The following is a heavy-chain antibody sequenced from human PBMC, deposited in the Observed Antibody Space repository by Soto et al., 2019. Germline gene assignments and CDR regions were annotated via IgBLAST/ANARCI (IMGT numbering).Heavy chain of an antibody. J-gene: IGHJ3*02. D-gene: IGHD3-16*01. CDR3: ATFTFGRPFDT. CDR1: GFTLTTYA. CDR2: ISGSGFST. V-gene: IGHV3-23*01. Sequence: PCGSLMPPFAASGFTLTTYAMSWVRQAPGQGLEWVSAISGSGFSTYYADSVKGRFSISSDSSKNTLFLQMNSLRADDTAVYFCATFTFGRPFDTWGQGTMVTVSS.